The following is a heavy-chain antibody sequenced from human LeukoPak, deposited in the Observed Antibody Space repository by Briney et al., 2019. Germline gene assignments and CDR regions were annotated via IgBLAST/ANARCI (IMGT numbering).Heavy chain of an antibody. D-gene: IGHD3-3*02. CDR2: IYSDGTT. V-gene: IGHV3-53*01. J-gene: IGHJ4*02. CDR3: ARDSSSFPNYFDY. CDR1: GFTVSSTY. Sequence: GGSLRLSCAASGFTVSSTYMSWVRQAPGKGLEWVSLIYSDGTTFYVDSVKGRFAISTDNSKNTLYLQMSSLRAEDTAVYYCARDSSSFPNYFDYWGQGTLITVSS.